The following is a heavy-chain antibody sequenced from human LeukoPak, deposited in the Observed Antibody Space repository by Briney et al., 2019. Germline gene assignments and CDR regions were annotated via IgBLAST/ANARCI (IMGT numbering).Heavy chain of an antibody. CDR3: ARGIDY. J-gene: IGHJ4*02. CDR2: IYYSGST. V-gene: IGHV4-59*01. CDR1: GGSISFYY. Sequence: SETLSLTCTVSGGSISFYYWSWIRQSPGKGLEWIGYIYYSGSTNYNPSLKSRVTISVDTSENHFSLKLTSVTAADTAVYYCARGIDYWGQGTLVTVSS.